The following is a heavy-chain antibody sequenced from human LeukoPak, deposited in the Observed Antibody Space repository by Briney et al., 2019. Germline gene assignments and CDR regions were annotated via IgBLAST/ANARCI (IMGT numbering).Heavy chain of an antibody. Sequence: GGSLRLSCAASGFTFSRYWMSWVRQAPGKGLEWVANINEDGSEEYYVDSVRGRFTIARDNAKNSLYLQMNSLRAEDTAAYYCARAGDGTAARDYWGQGTLVTVSS. CDR1: GFTFSRYW. V-gene: IGHV3-7*01. CDR3: ARAGDGTAARDY. D-gene: IGHD2-15*01. CDR2: INEDGSEE. J-gene: IGHJ4*02.